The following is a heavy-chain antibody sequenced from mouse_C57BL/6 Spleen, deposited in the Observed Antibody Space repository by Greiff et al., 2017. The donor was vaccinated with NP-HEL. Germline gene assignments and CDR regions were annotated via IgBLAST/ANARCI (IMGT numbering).Heavy chain of an antibody. CDR2: INPSTGGT. CDR1: GYSFTGYY. CDR3: ARITTVVDYYAMDY. Sequence: VQLQQSGPELVKPGASVKISCKASGYSFTGYYMNWVKQSPEKSLEWIGEINPSTGGTTYNQKFKAKATLTVDKSSSTAYMQLKSLTSEDSAVYYCARITTVVDYYAMDYWGQGTSVTVSS. D-gene: IGHD1-1*01. V-gene: IGHV1-42*01. J-gene: IGHJ4*01.